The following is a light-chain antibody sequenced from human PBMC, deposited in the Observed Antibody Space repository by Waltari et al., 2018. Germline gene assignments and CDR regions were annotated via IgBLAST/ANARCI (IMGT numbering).Light chain of an antibody. V-gene: IGKV3-20*01. CDR1: QSVSTYY. CDR2: GAS. CDR3: QQYGTSPPLT. J-gene: IGKJ4*01. Sequence: EIVLTQSPGTLSLSPGERATLSCRASQSVSTYYLAWYQHKPGQVPRLVIYGASTGAAGIPDRFSGSGSGTDFTLTISGLEPEDFAVYYCQQYGTSPPLTFGGGTKVEIK.